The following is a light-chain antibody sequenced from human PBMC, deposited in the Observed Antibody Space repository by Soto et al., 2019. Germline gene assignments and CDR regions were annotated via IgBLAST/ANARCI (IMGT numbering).Light chain of an antibody. J-gene: IGKJ1*01. CDR2: GAS. CDR1: QSVSSN. Sequence: EIVMTQSPATLSVSPGERATLSCRASQSVSSNLAWYQQKPGQAPRLLIYGASTRATGIPARFSGSGSGTEFTLTIRSLQSXDFAVYYCQQYNNWPFPSWTFGQGTKVEIK. V-gene: IGKV3-15*01. CDR3: QQYNNWPFPSWT.